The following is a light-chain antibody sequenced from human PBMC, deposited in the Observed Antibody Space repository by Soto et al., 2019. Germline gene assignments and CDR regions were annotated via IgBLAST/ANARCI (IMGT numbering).Light chain of an antibody. V-gene: IGKV3-20*01. CDR2: GAS. J-gene: IGKJ3*01. CDR3: QPYCSSLLT. CDR1: QSVSSSY. Sequence: EIVLTQSPGTLSLSPGERATLSCRASQSVSSSYLAWYQQKPGQAPRLLIYGASRMVTGIPDRFSGSGSGTDFTFTITSLETDDFAVYYYQPYCSSLLTFGPGTKVDIK.